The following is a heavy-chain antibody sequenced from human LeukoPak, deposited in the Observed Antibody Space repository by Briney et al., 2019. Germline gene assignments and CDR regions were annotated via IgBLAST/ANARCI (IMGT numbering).Heavy chain of an antibody. CDR1: GFAFSSYA. Sequence: GGSLRLSCAASGFAFSSYAMIWVRQAPGKGLEWVSVTSGSGGNPYYADSVKGRFTISRDNSKSTLYLHMNSLRAEDTALYYCAKETGIILVRGAVDYWGQGTLVTVSP. CDR3: AKETGIILVRGAVDY. J-gene: IGHJ4*02. CDR2: TSGSGGNP. D-gene: IGHD3-10*01. V-gene: IGHV3-23*01.